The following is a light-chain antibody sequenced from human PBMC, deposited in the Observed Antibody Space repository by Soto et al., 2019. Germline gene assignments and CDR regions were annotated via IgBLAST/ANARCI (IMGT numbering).Light chain of an antibody. Sequence: QSVLTQPASVSGSPGQTITISCNGTSNDVGGYNSVSWYQQHPGKAPQLMIYDVSYRPSGISSRFSGSKSANTASLTISGLQAEDEADYYCSSFTTSRIRVFGGGTKLTVL. CDR1: SNDVGGYNS. V-gene: IGLV2-14*03. CDR2: DVS. J-gene: IGLJ2*01. CDR3: SSFTTSRIRV.